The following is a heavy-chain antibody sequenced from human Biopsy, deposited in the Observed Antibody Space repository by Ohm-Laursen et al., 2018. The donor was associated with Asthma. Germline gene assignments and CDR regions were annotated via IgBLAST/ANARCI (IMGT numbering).Heavy chain of an antibody. CDR1: RGYIRSYDHH. CDR3: ARVASYGDIYFAIDV. CDR2: GFYSGTT. J-gene: IGHJ6*02. V-gene: IGHV4-30-4*01. Sequence: TLSLTCTVSRGYIRSYDHHWAWIRQPPGKGLEWIGSGFYSGTTHYSPSLVRRVFISVDTSMNQFSMTLRSVTAADTAVSFCARVASYGDIYFAIDVWGPGTTVSV. D-gene: IGHD4-17*01.